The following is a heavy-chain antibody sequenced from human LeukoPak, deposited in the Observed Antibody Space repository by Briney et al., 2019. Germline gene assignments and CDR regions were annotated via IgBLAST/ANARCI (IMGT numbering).Heavy chain of an antibody. CDR1: GYSFTNYW. Sequence: GESLRISWKGSGYSFTNYWIGWVRQMPGKGLGLMGRIDPSDSYTNYSPSFQGHVTISADKSISTAYLQWSSLKASDTAMYYCARSAATRSIAVAGTGLDYWGQGTLVTVSS. J-gene: IGHJ4*02. CDR3: ARSAATRSIAVAGTGLDY. D-gene: IGHD6-19*01. CDR2: IDPSDSYT. V-gene: IGHV5-10-1*01.